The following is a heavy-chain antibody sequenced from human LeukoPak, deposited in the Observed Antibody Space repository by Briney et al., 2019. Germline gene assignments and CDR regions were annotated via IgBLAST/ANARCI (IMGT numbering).Heavy chain of an antibody. CDR2: ISSSSSYI. Sequence: GGSLRLSCAASGFTFSSYSMNWVRQAPGKGLEWVSSISSSSSYIYYADSVKGRFTISRDNAKNSLYLQMNSLRAEDTAVYYCARDAGGIGARPSSYWGQGTLVTVSS. J-gene: IGHJ4*02. CDR1: GFTFSSYS. D-gene: IGHD6-6*01. V-gene: IGHV3-21*01. CDR3: ARDAGGIGARPSSY.